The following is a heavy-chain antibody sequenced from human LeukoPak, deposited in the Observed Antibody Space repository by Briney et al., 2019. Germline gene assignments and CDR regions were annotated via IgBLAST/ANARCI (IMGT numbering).Heavy chain of an antibody. CDR2: IDPSDSYT. J-gene: IGHJ1*01. CDR1: GSSFTSYW. V-gene: IGHV5-10-1*01. CDR3: ARQGVELLFNFQH. Sequence: PGESLQISCQGSGSSFTSYWISWVRQMPGKGLEWMGRIDPSDSYTNYSPSFQGHVTISADKSISTAYLQWSSLKASDTAMYYCARQGVELLFNFQHWGQGTLVTVSS. D-gene: IGHD2-2*01.